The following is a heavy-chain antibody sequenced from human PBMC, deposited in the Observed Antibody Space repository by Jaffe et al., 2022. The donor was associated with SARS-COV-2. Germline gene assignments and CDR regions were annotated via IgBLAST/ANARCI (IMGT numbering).Heavy chain of an antibody. CDR2: IIPIFGTA. V-gene: IGHV1-69*01. J-gene: IGHJ6*03. Sequence: QVQLVQSGAEVKKPGSSVKVSCKASGGTFSSYAISWVRQAPGQGLEWMGGIIPIFGTANYAQKFQGRVTITADESTSTAYMELSSLRSEDTAVYYCARGGYYYDSRDYYYYMDVWGKGTTVTVSS. CDR3: ARGGYYYDSRDYYYYMDV. D-gene: IGHD3-22*01. CDR1: GGTFSSYA.